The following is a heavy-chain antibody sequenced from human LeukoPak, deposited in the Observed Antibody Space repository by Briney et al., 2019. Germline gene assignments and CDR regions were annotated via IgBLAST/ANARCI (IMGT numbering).Heavy chain of an antibody. CDR3: AKGPRGYCSSTSCYTPYYYYYYGMDV. V-gene: IGHV3-23*01. Sequence: GGSLRLSCAASGFTFSSYAMSWVRQAPGKGLEWVSAISGSGGSTYYADSVKGRFTISRDNSKNTLYLQMNSLRAEDTAVYYCAKGPRGYCSSTSCYTPYYYYYYGMDVWGQGTTVTVSS. CDR1: GFTFSSYA. CDR2: ISGSGGST. D-gene: IGHD2-2*02. J-gene: IGHJ6*02.